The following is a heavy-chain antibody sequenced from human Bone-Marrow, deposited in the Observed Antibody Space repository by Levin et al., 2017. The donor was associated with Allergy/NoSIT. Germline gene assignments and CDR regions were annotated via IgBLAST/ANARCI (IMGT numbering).Heavy chain of an antibody. J-gene: IGHJ6*03. V-gene: IGHV3-49*04. Sequence: GGSLRLSCTASGFTFGDYDMSWVRQAPGKGLEWVGFIRRKSYGGTRDYAASVKGRFTISGDDFKSFAYLQMNSLKSEDTAVYYCARGDGSGSYQISYYMDVWGKGTTVTVSS. CDR1: GFTFGDYD. CDR3: ARGDGSGSYQISYYMDV. CDR2: IRRKSYGGTR. D-gene: IGHD1-26*01.